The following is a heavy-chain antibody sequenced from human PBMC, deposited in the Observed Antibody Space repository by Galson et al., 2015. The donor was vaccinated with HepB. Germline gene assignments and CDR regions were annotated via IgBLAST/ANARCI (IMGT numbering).Heavy chain of an antibody. CDR1: GYTFTSYA. CDR3: ARAPYYDFWSGYYGVDYMDV. CDR2: INAGNGNT. J-gene: IGHJ6*03. Sequence: SCKASGYTFTSYAMHWVRQAPGQRLEWMGWINAGNGNTKYSQKFQGRVTITRDASASTAYMELSSLRSEDTAVYYCARAPYYDFWSGYYGVDYMDVWGKGTTVTVSS. D-gene: IGHD3-3*01. V-gene: IGHV1-3*01.